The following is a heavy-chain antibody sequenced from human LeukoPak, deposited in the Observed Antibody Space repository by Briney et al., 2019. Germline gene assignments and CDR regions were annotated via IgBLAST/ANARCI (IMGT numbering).Heavy chain of an antibody. Sequence: SETLSLTCTVSGGSISTYNWSWIRLPAGKGLDWIGRIHASGSTNFNPSLKSRVTMSVDTSENQFSLKLSSVTAADTAVYYCAREYCSGMRCYCVDFWGQGTLVTVSS. J-gene: IGHJ4*01. CDR1: GGSISTYN. CDR3: AREYCSGMRCYCVDF. CDR2: IHASGST. V-gene: IGHV4-4*07. D-gene: IGHD2-2*01.